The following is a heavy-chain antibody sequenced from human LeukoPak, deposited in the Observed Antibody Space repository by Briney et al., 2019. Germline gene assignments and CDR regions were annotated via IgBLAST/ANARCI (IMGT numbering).Heavy chain of an antibody. D-gene: IGHD2-2*01. Sequence: GGSLRLSCAASEFSSSTNRMHWGRQTPGKGLEWVAELNEDGSVKSYVDSVKGRFTISRDNAKSLLFLQMYNLRTEDTGVYFCANVPRSTVSYWGRGTLVTVSS. V-gene: IGHV3-7*01. CDR2: LNEDGSVK. CDR1: EFSSSTNR. CDR3: ANVPRSTVSY. J-gene: IGHJ4*02.